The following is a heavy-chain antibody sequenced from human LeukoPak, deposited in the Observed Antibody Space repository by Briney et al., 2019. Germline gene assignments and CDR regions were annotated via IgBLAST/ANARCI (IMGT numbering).Heavy chain of an antibody. J-gene: IGHJ4*02. CDR1: GGTFSSYA. CDR2: IIPIFGIA. CDR3: ATYVDTAMVDDY. V-gene: IGHV1-69*04. D-gene: IGHD5-18*01. Sequence: GASVKVSCKASGGTFSSYAISWVRQAPGQGLEWMGRIIPIFGIANYAQKFRGRVTITADKSTSTAYMELSSLRSEDTAVYYCATYVDTAMVDDYWGQGTLVTVSS.